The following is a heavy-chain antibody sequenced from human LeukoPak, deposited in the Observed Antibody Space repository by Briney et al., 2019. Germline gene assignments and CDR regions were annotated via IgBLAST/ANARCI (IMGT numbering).Heavy chain of an antibody. CDR3: GGGEYGSGSYHIDY. D-gene: IGHD3-10*01. CDR1: ILPFSIYS. V-gene: IGHV3-21*01. Sequence: GGSLTLSCTASILPFSIYSVKWVPHAPGKGREWVSFISWTSSYIYYADSVKGRFTLSRQNAKNSLYLQMNTLRPEHTSMYYCGGGEYGSGSYHIDYWGQGSLVTVSS. CDR2: ISWTSSYI. J-gene: IGHJ4*02.